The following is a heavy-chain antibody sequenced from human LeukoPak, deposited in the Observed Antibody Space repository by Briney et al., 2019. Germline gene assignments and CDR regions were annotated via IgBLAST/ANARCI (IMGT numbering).Heavy chain of an antibody. CDR3: ARISSAYYRDAFDI. V-gene: IGHV1-18*01. CDR2: ITTYNGNT. CDR1: GYTFTGYG. Sequence: ASVKVSCKASGYTFTGYGIRWVRQAPGQGLEWMGWITTYNGNTNFAQKVQGRVTMTTDTSTSTAYMELRSLRSDDTAVYYCARISSAYYRDAFDIWGQGTLVTVSS. D-gene: IGHD3-22*01. J-gene: IGHJ3*02.